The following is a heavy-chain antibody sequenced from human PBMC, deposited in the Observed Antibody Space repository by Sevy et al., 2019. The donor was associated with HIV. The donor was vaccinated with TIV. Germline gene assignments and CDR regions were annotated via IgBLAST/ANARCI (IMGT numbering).Heavy chain of an antibody. D-gene: IGHD3-3*01. V-gene: IGHV3-11*01. J-gene: IGHJ5*02. Sequence: GGSLRLSCAASGFTFSDYYMSWIRQAPGKGLEWVSYISSSGSTIYYADSVKGRFTISRDNAKNSLYLQMNSLRAEDTAVYYCARVDYDFWSGYDGWNNWLDPWGQGTLVTVSS. CDR2: ISSSGSTI. CDR3: ARVDYDFWSGYDGWNNWLDP. CDR1: GFTFSDYY.